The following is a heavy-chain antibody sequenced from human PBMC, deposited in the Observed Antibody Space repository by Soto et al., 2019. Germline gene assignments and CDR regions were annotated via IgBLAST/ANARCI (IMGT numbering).Heavy chain of an antibody. V-gene: IGHV4-31*03. Sequence: PSETLSLTCSVSGGSVTSTAHYWSWIRQHPGKGLECIGYFYYSGTTYYDPSLKSRLTISVDTSKNQFSLKLISVTAADTAVYYCAILVPSGVDSWGRGTMVTVSS. D-gene: IGHD2-15*01. CDR2: FYYSGTT. J-gene: IGHJ4*02. CDR1: GGSVTSTAHY. CDR3: AILVPSGVDS.